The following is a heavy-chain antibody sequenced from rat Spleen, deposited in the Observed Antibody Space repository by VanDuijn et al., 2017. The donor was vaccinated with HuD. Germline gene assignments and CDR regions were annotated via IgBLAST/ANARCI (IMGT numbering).Heavy chain of an antibody. J-gene: IGHJ2*01. CDR2: ISYDGSST. CDR1: GFTFSNYG. CDR3: ARRHYGYTDYFDY. Sequence: EVQLVESDGGLVQPGRSLKLSCAASGFTFSNYGMAWVRQAPTKGLEWVATISYDGSSTYYRDSVKGRFTVSRDIAKSTLYLHMNDLRSEDTATYYCARRHYGYTDYFDYWGQGVMVTVSS. D-gene: IGHD1-11*01. V-gene: IGHV5-29*01.